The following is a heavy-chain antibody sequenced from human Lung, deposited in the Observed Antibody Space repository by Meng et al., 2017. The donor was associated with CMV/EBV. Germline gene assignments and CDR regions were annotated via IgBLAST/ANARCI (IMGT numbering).Heavy chain of an antibody. J-gene: IGHJ4*02. CDR2: ISGYTGNT. Sequence: ASXXVSXKASGYTFTNYGISWVRQAPGQGLEWMGWISGYTGNTNYAQKVQDRVIMTTDTPTSTAYMELRSLRSDDTAVYYCARDGPLRFLEWSPYYFDYWGQGTLVTVSS. D-gene: IGHD3-3*01. V-gene: IGHV1-18*01. CDR1: GYTFTNYG. CDR3: ARDGPLRFLEWSPYYFDY.